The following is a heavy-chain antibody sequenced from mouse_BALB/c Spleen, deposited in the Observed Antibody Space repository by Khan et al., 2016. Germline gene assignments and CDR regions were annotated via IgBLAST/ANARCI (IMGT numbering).Heavy chain of an antibody. D-gene: IGHD1-1*01. Sequence: QVQLKQSGAELARPGASVKMSCKASGYSFTSYTMHWVKQRPGQGLEWLGFINPSSSYTNYNQNFKDKATLTADKSSSTAYMQLSSLTSEDSAGDCCARYSTTVVAPLDYWGQGTTLTVSS. CDR2: INPSSSYT. V-gene: IGHV1-4*01. CDR1: GYSFTSYT. J-gene: IGHJ2*01. CDR3: ARYSTTVVAPLDY.